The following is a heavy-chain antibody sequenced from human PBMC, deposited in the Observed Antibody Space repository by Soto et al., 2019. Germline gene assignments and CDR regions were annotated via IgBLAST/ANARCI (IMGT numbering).Heavy chain of an antibody. Sequence: TGGSLRLSCAASGFTFSSYSMNWVRQAPGKGLEWVSYISSSSSTIYYADSVKGRFTISRDNAKNSLYLQMNSLRDEDTAVYYCVSGSYYGYYYGMDVWGQGTTVTVSS. J-gene: IGHJ6*02. D-gene: IGHD1-26*01. CDR3: VSGSYYGYYYGMDV. V-gene: IGHV3-48*02. CDR1: GFTFSSYS. CDR2: ISSSSSTI.